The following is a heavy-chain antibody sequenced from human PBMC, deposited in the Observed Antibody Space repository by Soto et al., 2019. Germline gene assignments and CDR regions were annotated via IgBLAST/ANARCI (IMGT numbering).Heavy chain of an antibody. V-gene: IGHV3-74*01. D-gene: IGHD2-21*01. J-gene: IGHJ4*02. CDR3: ARDGAQIVVLGANYDY. CDR1: GFTFTSFW. CDR2: INSDGSNI. Sequence: VQLVQSGGGSVQPGGSLRLSCEASGFTFTSFWMHWVRQVPGKGLVWVSRINSDGSNIRYADSVKGRFTVSRDNAKGTLYLQMTSLTVEDTAVYYCARDGAQIVVLGANYDYWGQGTLVTVSS.